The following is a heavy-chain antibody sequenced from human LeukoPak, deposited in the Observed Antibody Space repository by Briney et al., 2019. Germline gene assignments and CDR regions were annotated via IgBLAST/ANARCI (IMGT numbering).Heavy chain of an antibody. D-gene: IGHD2-15*01. CDR3: ARGWAATYYYYGMDV. CDR1: GFTFSSYW. V-gene: IGHV3-7*01. CDR2: IKQDGSEK. Sequence: GGSLRLSCAASGFTFSSYWMSWVRQAPGKGLEGVANIKQDGSEKYYVDSVKGRFTISRDNAKNSLYLQMNSLRAEDTAVYYCARGWAATYYYYGMDVWGQGTTVTVSS. J-gene: IGHJ6*02.